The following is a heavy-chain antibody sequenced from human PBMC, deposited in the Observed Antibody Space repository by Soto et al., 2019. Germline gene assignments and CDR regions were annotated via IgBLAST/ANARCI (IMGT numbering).Heavy chain of an antibody. J-gene: IGHJ5*02. Sequence: GGSLRLSCAASGFTFSSYGMHWVRQAPGKGLEWVAVIWYDGSNKYYADSVKGRFTISRDNSKNTLYLQMNSLRAEDTAVYYCARAGQWELHWFDPWGQGTLVTVSS. CDR1: GFTFSSYG. CDR3: ARAGQWELHWFDP. V-gene: IGHV3-33*01. CDR2: IWYDGSNK. D-gene: IGHD1-26*01.